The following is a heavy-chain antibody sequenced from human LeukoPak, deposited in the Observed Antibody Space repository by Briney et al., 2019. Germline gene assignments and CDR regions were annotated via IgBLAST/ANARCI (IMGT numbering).Heavy chain of an antibody. CDR3: ARALNNHYRYYIVV. CDR1: GASISSYY. V-gene: IGHV4-59*01. J-gene: IGHJ6*03. Sequence: PSETLSLTCTVSGASISSYYWSWIRQPPGKGLEWIGYIYHSGSTKYSPALKSRVIISEDASKNQFSLKLSSVTTADTAVYFCARALNNHYRYYIVVWGKGTTVTVSS. CDR2: IYHSGST. D-gene: IGHD1/OR15-1a*01.